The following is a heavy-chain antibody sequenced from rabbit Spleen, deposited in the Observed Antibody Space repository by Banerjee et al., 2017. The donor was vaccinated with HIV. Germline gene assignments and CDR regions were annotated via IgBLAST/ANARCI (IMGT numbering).Heavy chain of an antibody. J-gene: IGHJ6*01. D-gene: IGHD1-1*01. V-gene: IGHV1S40*01. CDR1: GVSFSGDSY. Sequence: QSLEESGGDLVKPGASLTLTCIASGVSFSGDSYMFWVRQAPGRGLEWIACIDIGSSGFTYFASWAKGRFTISKTSSTTVTLQMTSLTAADTATYFCARDTSSSFSSYGMDLWGPGTLVTVS. CDR2: IDIGSSGFT. CDR3: ARDTSSSFSSYGMDL.